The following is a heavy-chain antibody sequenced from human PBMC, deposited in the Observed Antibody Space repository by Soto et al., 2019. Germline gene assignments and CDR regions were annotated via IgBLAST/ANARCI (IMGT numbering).Heavy chain of an antibody. CDR1: GYTFTSYD. V-gene: IGHV1-8*01. J-gene: IGHJ4*02. CDR2: MNPNSGNK. CDR3: ARGGGSIAATGLRY. D-gene: IGHD6-6*01. Sequence: AAVKVSCKASGYTFTSYDINWVRQATGQGLEWMGWMNPNSGNKGYAQKFQGRVTMTRNTSISTAYMELSSLRSEDTAVYYCARGGGSIAATGLRYWGQGTLVTVYS.